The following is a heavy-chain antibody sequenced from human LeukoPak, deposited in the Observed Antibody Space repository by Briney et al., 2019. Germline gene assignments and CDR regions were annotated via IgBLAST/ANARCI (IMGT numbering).Heavy chain of an antibody. Sequence: GGSLRLSCAASGFTFSSYAMSWVRQAPGTGLEWVSGISGNSGSTYYADSVKGRFTISRDNPKNTLYLQMNSLRAEDTAVYYCAKDLIVVPAAGGWFDTWGQRTLVTVSS. V-gene: IGHV3-23*01. CDR2: ISGNSGST. J-gene: IGHJ5*02. D-gene: IGHD2-2*01. CDR1: GFTFSSYA. CDR3: AKDLIVVPAAGGWFDT.